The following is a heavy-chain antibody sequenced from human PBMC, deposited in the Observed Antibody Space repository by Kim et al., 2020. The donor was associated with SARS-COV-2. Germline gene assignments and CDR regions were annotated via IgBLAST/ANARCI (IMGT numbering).Heavy chain of an antibody. V-gene: IGHV3-64D*06. CDR3: VKDLVYGSGSYYFDY. CDR2: ISSNGGST. D-gene: IGHD3-10*01. J-gene: IGHJ4*02. Sequence: GGSLRLSCAASGFTFSSYAMHWVRQAPGKGLEYVSAISSNGGSTYYADSVKGRFTISRDNSKNTLYLQMSSLRAEDTAVYYCVKDLVYGSGSYYFDYWGQGTLLSVSS. CDR1: GFTFSSYA.